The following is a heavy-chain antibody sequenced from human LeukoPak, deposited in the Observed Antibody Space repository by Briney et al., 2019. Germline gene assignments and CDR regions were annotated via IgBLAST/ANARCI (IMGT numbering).Heavy chain of an antibody. D-gene: IGHD1-26*01. CDR1: GFTFSNYW. CDR2: IKFDGSEK. V-gene: IGHV3-7*03. J-gene: IGHJ4*02. CDR3: AKGGKWDVTPFDY. Sequence: GGSLRLSCEASGFTFSNYWMSWARQAPGKGLEWVANIKFDGSEKYYTDSVRGRFTVSRDNAKKSLHLEMSRLRAEDTAVYYCAKGGKWDVTPFDYWGQGTLVTVSS.